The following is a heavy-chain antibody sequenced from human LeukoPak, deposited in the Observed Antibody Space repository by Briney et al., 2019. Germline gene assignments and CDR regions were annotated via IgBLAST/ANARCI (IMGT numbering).Heavy chain of an antibody. CDR2: LYYSGST. CDR1: GGSISSSSYY. V-gene: IGHV4-39*01. D-gene: IGHD3-3*01. J-gene: IGHJ5*02. Sequence: SETLSLTCTVSGGSISSSSYYWGWIRQPPGKGLEWIGSLYYSGSTYYNPSLKSRVTISVDTSKNQFSLKLSSVTAADTAVYYCASTYYDFWSGRRHWFDPWGQGTLVTVSS. CDR3: ASTYYDFWSGRRHWFDP.